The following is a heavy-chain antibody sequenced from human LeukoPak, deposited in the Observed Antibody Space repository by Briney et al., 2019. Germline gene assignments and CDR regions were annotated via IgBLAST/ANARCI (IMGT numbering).Heavy chain of an antibody. J-gene: IGHJ3*02. D-gene: IGHD6-13*01. CDR3: ARVQSSSWGYAFDI. Sequence: VASVKVSCKASGGTFSSYAISWVRQAPGQGLEWMGRIIPILGIANYAQKFQGRVTITADESTSTAYMELSSLRSEDTAVYYCARVQSSSWGYAFDIWGQGTMVTVSS. V-gene: IGHV1-69*04. CDR2: IIPILGIA. CDR1: GGTFSSYA.